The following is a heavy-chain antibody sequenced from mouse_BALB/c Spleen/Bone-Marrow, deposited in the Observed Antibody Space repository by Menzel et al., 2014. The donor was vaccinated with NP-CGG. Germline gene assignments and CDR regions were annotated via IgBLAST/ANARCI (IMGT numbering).Heavy chain of an antibody. V-gene: IGHV2-9*02. J-gene: IGHJ3*01. CDR3: ATLRVVRGY. CDR2: IWAGGST. D-gene: IGHD1-1*01. Sequence: VKLVESGPGLVAPSQSLSITCTVSGFSLTSYGVHWVRQPSGKGLEWLGVIWAGGSTNYNSALMSRLSISKDNSKSXVFLKMNSLQTDDTAMYYCATLRVVRGYWGQGTLVTVSA. CDR1: GFSLTSYG.